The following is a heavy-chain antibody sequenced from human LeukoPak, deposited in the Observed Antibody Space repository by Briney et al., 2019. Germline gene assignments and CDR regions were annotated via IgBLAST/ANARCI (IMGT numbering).Heavy chain of an antibody. CDR2: IKSKTDGGTT. D-gene: IGHD1-26*01. CDR1: GFTFSTYA. J-gene: IGHJ4*02. CDR3: TTDSRGVELPFDY. Sequence: PGGSLRLSCAASGFTFSTYAMSWVRQAPGKGLEWVGRIKSKTDGGTTDYAVPVKGRFTISRDDSKNTLYLQMNSLKTEDTAVYYCTTDSRGVELPFDYWGQGTLVTVSS. V-gene: IGHV3-15*01.